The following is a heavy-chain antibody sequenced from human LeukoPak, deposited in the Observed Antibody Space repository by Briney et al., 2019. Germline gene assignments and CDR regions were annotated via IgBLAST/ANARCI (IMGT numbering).Heavy chain of an antibody. CDR3: ARVAYGGSLLAALDY. CDR2: INQDGSEK. CDR1: GFSFSTYW. J-gene: IGHJ4*02. V-gene: IGHV3-7*01. Sequence: GGSLRLSCAASGFSFSTYWMSWVRQSPGKGVKWVANINQDGSEKYYVDSVKGRFTISRDNTKNSLYLQMNSLTAEDTAVYYCARVAYGGSLLAALDYWAQGSLVAVSS. D-gene: IGHD4/OR15-4a*01.